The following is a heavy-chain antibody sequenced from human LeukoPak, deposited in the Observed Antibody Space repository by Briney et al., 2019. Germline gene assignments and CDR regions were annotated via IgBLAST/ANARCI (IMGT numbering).Heavy chain of an antibody. CDR1: GFTFSSYS. CDR3: AKDFPYYYDTSGYYHDY. D-gene: IGHD3-22*01. CDR2: ISGSGGST. Sequence: GGSLRLSCAASGFTFSSYSMNWVRQAPGKGLEWVSAISGSGGSTYYAASVKGRFTISRDNSKNTLYLQMNSLRAEDTAVYYCAKDFPYYYDTSGYYHDYRGQGTLVTVSS. V-gene: IGHV3-23*01. J-gene: IGHJ4*02.